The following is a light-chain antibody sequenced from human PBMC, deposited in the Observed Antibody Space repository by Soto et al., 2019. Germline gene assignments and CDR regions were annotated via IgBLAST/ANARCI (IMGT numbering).Light chain of an antibody. J-gene: IGLJ2*01. V-gene: IGLV1-47*01. CDR2: RND. Sequence: QAVVTQPPSASGTPGQRVTISCSGSSSNVGRSYVYWYQQLPGTAPKLLIYRNDQRPSGVPDRFSGSKSGTSASLAITGLRSEDEADYYCAAWDKSLSGYVAFGGGTKVTVL. CDR3: AAWDKSLSGYVA. CDR1: SSNVGRSY.